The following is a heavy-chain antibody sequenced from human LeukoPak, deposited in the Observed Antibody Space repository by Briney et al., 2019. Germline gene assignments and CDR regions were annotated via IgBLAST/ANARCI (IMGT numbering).Heavy chain of an antibody. CDR3: ARADYDSSGYPTDV. D-gene: IGHD3-22*01. CDR2: INWNGELT. J-gene: IGHJ6*02. Sequence: GGSLRLSCAASGFTFDDYGFNWVRQVPGKGLEWVCGINWNGELTSYADSVKGRFSISRDNAKNTLYLQMNSLRAEDTAVYYCARADYDSSGYPTDVWGQGTTVTVSS. V-gene: IGHV3-20*04. CDR1: GFTFDDYG.